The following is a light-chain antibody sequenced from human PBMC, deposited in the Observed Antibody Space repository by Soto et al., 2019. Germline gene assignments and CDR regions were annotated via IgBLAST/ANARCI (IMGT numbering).Light chain of an antibody. CDR2: GAS. CDR1: QSVTTN. Sequence: EIVMTQSPATLSVSPGESATLSCRASQSVTTNLAWYQQQPGQAPRLLIYGASTRATGIPDRFSGSGSGTEFTLTISSLQSEDFAIYYCQQYNKWPSGTFGQGTRLEIK. J-gene: IGKJ5*01. V-gene: IGKV3-15*01. CDR3: QQYNKWPSGT.